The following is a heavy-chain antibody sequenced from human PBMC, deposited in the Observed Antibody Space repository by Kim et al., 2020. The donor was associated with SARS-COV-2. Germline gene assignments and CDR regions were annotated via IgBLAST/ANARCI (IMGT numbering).Heavy chain of an antibody. CDR3: ARHGSHLSPGYSSSWYWFDP. D-gene: IGHD6-13*01. V-gene: IGHV4-59*08. Sequence: RVTISVDTSKNQFSLKLSSVTAADTAVYYCARHGSHLSPGYSSSWYWFDPWGQGTLVTVSS. J-gene: IGHJ5*02.